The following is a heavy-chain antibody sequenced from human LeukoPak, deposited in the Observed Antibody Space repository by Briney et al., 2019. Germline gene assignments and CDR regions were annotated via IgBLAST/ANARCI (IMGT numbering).Heavy chain of an antibody. V-gene: IGHV3-23*01. D-gene: IGHD4-17*01. CDR2: ITGSGGNT. CDR1: GFTFSNYG. J-gene: IGHJ4*02. Sequence: GGSLRLSCAASGFTFSNYGMSWVRQAPGKGLEWVSAITGSGGNTKYADSVKGRFTISRDNSKNTLSLQMNSLRAEDTAVYYCARHRRPDSGDCQYWGQGTLVTVSS. CDR3: ARHRRPDSGDCQY.